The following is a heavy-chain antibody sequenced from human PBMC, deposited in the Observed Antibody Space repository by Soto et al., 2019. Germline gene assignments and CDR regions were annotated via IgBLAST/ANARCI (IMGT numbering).Heavy chain of an antibody. D-gene: IGHD3-9*01. CDR1: GFSFTSSA. CDR2: IVVGSGNT. CDR3: ARGILMTSLLGYYYYYMEV. Sequence: SVKVSCKGSGFSFTSSAVQWVRQARGQRREGMGWIVVGSGNTNYAQKFQERVTISRDISISTAYMELSSLRSEDTAVYYCARGILMTSLLGYYYYYMEVWGKGTTVTVSS. V-gene: IGHV1-58*01. J-gene: IGHJ6*03.